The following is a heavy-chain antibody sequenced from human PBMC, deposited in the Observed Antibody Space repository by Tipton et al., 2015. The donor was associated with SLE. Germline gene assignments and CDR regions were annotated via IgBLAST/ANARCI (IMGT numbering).Heavy chain of an antibody. CDR3: ARDGSGWFLFDY. Sequence: TLSLTCTVSGGSISSYYWSWIRQPPGKGLEWIGYIYYSGSTNYNPSLKSRVTMSVDTSKNQFSLKLSSVSAADTAVYYCARDGSGWFLFDYWGQGTLVTVSS. CDR1: GGSISSYY. J-gene: IGHJ4*02. V-gene: IGHV4-59*01. CDR2: IYYSGST. D-gene: IGHD6-19*01.